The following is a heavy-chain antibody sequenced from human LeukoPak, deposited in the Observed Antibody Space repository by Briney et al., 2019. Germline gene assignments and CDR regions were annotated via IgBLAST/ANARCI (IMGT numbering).Heavy chain of an antibody. CDR2: ISSSSSYI. V-gene: IGHV3-21*01. CDR1: GFTFSSYS. CDR3: ARDRDYYYDSSGYPDLPYFDY. J-gene: IGHJ4*02. D-gene: IGHD3-22*01. Sequence: PGGSLRLSCAASGFTFSSYSMNWVRQAPGKGLEWVSSISSSSSYIYYADSVKGRFSISRDNAKNSLYLQMNSLRAEDTAVYYCARDRDYYYDSSGYPDLPYFDYWGQGTLVTVSS.